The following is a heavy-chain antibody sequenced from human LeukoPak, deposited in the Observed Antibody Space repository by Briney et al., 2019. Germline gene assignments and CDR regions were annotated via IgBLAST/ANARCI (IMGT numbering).Heavy chain of an antibody. CDR2: ISYDGSNK. CDR3: AKDEIGAVAGLIDY. J-gene: IGHJ4*02. V-gene: IGHV3-30*18. D-gene: IGHD6-19*01. Sequence: HPGRSLRLSCAASGFTFSSYGMYWVRQAPGKGLEWEALISYDGSNKYYADSVKGRFTISRDNSKNTLYLQMNSLRAEDTAVYYCAKDEIGAVAGLIDYWGQGTLVTVSS. CDR1: GFTFSSYG.